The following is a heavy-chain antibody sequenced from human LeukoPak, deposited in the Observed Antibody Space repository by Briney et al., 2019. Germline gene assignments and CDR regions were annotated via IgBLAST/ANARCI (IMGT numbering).Heavy chain of an antibody. V-gene: IGHV1-18*01. CDR3: ARGVAARPNWFDP. CDR1: GYTFTIYG. CDR2: ISAYNGNT. D-gene: IGHD6-6*01. Sequence: ASVTVSFKASGYTFTIYGISWVRQAPGQGLEWMGWISAYNGNTNYAQKLQGRVTMTTDTSTSTAYMELRSLRSDDTAVYYCARGVAARPNWFDPWGQGTLVTVSS. J-gene: IGHJ5*02.